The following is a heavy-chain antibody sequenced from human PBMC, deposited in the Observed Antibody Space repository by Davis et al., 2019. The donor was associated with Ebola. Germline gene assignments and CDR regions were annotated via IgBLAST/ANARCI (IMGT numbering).Heavy chain of an antibody. D-gene: IGHD4-17*01. V-gene: IGHV3-74*01. CDR2: ISSDGGIT. Sequence: GESLKISCAASGFTFSRYWMHWVRQAPGKGLFSVSGISSDGGITSYADSVKGRFTISRDNAKSTLYLQMNSLTAEDTAVYYCVRTTYGAPEYWGQGTLVTVSS. J-gene: IGHJ4*02. CDR1: GFTFSRYW. CDR3: VRTTYGAPEY.